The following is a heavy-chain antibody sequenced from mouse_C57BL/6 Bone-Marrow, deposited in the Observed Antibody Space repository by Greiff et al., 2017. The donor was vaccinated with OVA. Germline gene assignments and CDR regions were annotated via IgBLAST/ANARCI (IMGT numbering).Heavy chain of an antibody. CDR3: ARVEGDGASFAY. Sequence: ESGPGLVKPSQSLSLTCSVTGYSITSGYYWNWIRQFPGNKLEWMGYISYDGSNNYNPSLKNRISITRDTSKNQFFLKLNSVTTEDTATYYCARVEGDGASFAYWGQGTLVTVSA. D-gene: IGHD1-1*02. J-gene: IGHJ3*01. V-gene: IGHV3-6*01. CDR2: ISYDGSN. CDR1: GYSITSGYY.